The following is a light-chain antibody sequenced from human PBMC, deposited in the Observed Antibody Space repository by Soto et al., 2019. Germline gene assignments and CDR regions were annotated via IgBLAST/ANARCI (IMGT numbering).Light chain of an antibody. CDR3: QQYNNSPPRT. V-gene: IGKV3-15*01. CDR1: QSVSSN. Sequence: EIEMTQSPATMSVSPGXRVTLSCRASQSVSSNLAWFQQKLGQAPRLLIYGASVRATGIPARFSGSGSGTEFTLTISSLQSEDFAVYYCQQYNNSPPRTFGQGTKVDIK. CDR2: GAS. J-gene: IGKJ1*01.